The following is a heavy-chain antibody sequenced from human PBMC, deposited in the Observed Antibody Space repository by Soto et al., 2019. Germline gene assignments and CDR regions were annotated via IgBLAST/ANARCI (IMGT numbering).Heavy chain of an antibody. CDR3: ATDHRGIVVVPAQHSYYYYMDV. V-gene: IGHV1-24*01. CDR1: GYTLTELS. J-gene: IGHJ6*03. CDR2: FDPEDGET. D-gene: IGHD2-2*01. Sequence: ASVKVSCKVSGYTLTELSMHWVRQAPGKGLEWMGGFDPEDGETIYAQKFQGRVTMTEDTSTDTAYMELSSLRSEDTAVYYCATDHRGIVVVPAQHSYYYYMDVWGKGTTVTVSS.